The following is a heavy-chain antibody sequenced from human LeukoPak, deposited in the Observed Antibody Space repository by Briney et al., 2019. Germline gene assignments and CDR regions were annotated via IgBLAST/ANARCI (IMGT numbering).Heavy chain of an antibody. CDR3: ARGPDRPYDFWSGFDY. J-gene: IGHJ4*02. CDR2: INHSGST. Sequence: SETLSLTCAVYGGSFSGYYWSWIRQPPGKGLEWIREINHSGSTNYNPSLKSRVTISVDTSKNQFSLKLSSVTAADTAVYYCARGPDRPYDFWSGFDYWGQGTLSPSPQ. V-gene: IGHV4-34*01. D-gene: IGHD3-3*01. CDR1: GGSFSGYY.